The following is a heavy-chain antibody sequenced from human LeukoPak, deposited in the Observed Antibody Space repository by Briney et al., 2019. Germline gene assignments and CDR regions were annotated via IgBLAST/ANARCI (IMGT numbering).Heavy chain of an antibody. V-gene: IGHV3-73*01. J-gene: IGHJ4*02. CDR2: IRSKANSSAT. CDR3: TRQLGIPPFSDY. CDR1: GFTFSGST. Sequence: GGSLRLSCAASGFTFSGSTIHGVRKASGKGLDWVGRIRSKANSSATAYGASVKGRFTISRDDSKNTAYLQMNSLKIEDTAVYYCTRQLGIPPFSDYWGRGTLVTVSS. D-gene: IGHD7-27*01.